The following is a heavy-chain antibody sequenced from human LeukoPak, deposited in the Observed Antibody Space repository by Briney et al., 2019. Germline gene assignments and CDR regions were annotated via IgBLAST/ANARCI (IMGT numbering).Heavy chain of an antibody. J-gene: IGHJ4*02. CDR2: IRYDGSNK. D-gene: IGHD4-17*01. V-gene: IGHV3-30*02. CDR3: AKEGVRDYGDYVEHVPNYYFDY. CDR1: GFTFSSYG. Sequence: GGSLRLSCAASGFTFSSYGMHWVRQAPGKGLEWVAFIRYDGSNKYYADSVKGRFTISKDNSKNTLYLQMNSLRAEDTAVYYCAKEGVRDYGDYVEHVPNYYFDYWGQGTLVTVSS.